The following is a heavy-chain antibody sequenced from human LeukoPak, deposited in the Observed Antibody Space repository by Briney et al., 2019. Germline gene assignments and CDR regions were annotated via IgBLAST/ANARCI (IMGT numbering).Heavy chain of an antibody. CDR3: ARTKIPGDRAPNWFDP. J-gene: IGHJ5*02. D-gene: IGHD2-21*01. Sequence: PGGSLRLSCAASGFTFSRFSMNWVRQAPGKGLEWVANIKQDGSDKYYVDSVKGRFTISRDNAKNSLYLQMNSLRAEDTAVYYCARTKIPGDRAPNWFDPWGQGTLVTVSS. CDR1: GFTFSRFS. V-gene: IGHV3-7*01. CDR2: IKQDGSDK.